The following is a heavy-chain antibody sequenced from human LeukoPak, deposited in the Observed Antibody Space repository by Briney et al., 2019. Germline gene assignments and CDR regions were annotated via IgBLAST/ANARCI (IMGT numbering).Heavy chain of an antibody. CDR1: GFTFSSYA. J-gene: IGHJ5*02. CDR3: AKDPSPVILDHLLNWFDP. V-gene: IGHV3-23*01. D-gene: IGHD1-1*01. CDR2: IGGSAGGT. Sequence: GGSLRLSCAASGFTFSSYAMSWVRQAPGKGLEWVSTIGGSAGGTYYADSVRGRFTISRDNSKNTLYLQMNSLRAEDTAVYYCAKDPSPVILDHLLNWFDPWGQGTLVTVSS.